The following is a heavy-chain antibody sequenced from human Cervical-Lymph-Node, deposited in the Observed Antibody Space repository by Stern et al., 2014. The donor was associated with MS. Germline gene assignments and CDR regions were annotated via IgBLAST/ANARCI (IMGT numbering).Heavy chain of an antibody. CDR2: INPSGGST. D-gene: IGHD5-12*01. CDR3: ARSDIVATILVY. CDR1: GYTFTSYY. J-gene: IGHJ4*02. Sequence: HVQLVQSGAEVKKPGASVKVSCKASGYTFTSYYMHWVRQAPGQGLAWMGIINPSGGSTSYAQKFQGRVTMTRDTSTSTVYMELSSLRSEDTAVYYCARSDIVATILVYWGQGTLVTVSS. V-gene: IGHV1-46*01.